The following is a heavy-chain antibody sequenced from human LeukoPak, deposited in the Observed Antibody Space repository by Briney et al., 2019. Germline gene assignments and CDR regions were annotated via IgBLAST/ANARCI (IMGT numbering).Heavy chain of an antibody. Sequence: PGGSLRLSCAASGFTFSSYAMRWVRQAPGKGLEWVSAISGSGGSTYYADSVKGRFTISRDNSKNTLYLQMNSLRAEDTAVYYCAKALHQRTVVVVAVAWGQGTLVTVSS. CDR3: AKALHQRTVVVVAVA. V-gene: IGHV3-23*01. D-gene: IGHD2-15*01. J-gene: IGHJ5*02. CDR2: ISGSGGST. CDR1: GFTFSSYA.